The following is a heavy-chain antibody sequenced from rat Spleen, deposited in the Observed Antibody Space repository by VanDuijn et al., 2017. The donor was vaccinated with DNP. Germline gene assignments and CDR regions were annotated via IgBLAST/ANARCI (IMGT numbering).Heavy chain of an antibody. D-gene: IGHD1-1*01. V-gene: IGHV5-31*01. CDR3: ARHDYSAWFAY. CDR2: ITSSGGST. CDR1: GFTFNKYW. J-gene: IGHJ3*01. Sequence: EVRLVESGGDLVQPGRSLKLSCVASGFTFNKYWMTWIRQVPGKGLEWVAAITSSGGSTYYGDSVKGRFTISRDNAKSTLYLQMNSLTSEDMATYYCARHDYSAWFAYWGQGTLVTVSS.